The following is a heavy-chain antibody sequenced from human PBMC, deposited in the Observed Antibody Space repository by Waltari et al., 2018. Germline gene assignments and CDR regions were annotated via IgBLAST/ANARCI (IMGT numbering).Heavy chain of an antibody. CDR3: VTGLTTVTAKDYFDH. CDR1: GMTLSSYW. J-gene: IGHJ4*02. V-gene: IGHV3-7*01. CDR2: IKQDGSEK. Sequence: EVQLVESGGGSVQPGGSLRLSCAASGMTLSSYWMNWVRQAPGKGLRWGANIKQDGSEKNELDTVEGRVSMSRDNAQNSLYLQMNSLRAKDTAIYYCVTGLTTVTAKDYFDHWGQGALVTVSS. D-gene: IGHD4-17*01.